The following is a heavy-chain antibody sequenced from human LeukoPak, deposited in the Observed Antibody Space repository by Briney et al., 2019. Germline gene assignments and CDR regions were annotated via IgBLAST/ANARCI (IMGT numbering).Heavy chain of an antibody. CDR3: AKDARDNGRRAYYFDY. CDR1: GFTFRNYG. V-gene: IGHV3-30*02. J-gene: IGHJ4*02. CDR2: IRYDGTNK. D-gene: IGHD1-1*01. Sequence: GGSPRLSCAASGFTFRNYGMHWVRQAPGKGLEWVAIIRYDGTNKYYTESVEDRFTISRDNFKHTVSLQLNSLRAEDTAMYYCAKDARDNGRRAYYFDYWGQGTLVTVSS.